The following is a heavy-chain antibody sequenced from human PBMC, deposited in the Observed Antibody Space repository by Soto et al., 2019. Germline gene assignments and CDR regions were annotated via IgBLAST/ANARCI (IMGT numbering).Heavy chain of an antibody. CDR3: AREDSSGWSGWFDP. CDR2: IYHSGST. CDR1: GYSISSGYY. D-gene: IGHD6-19*01. J-gene: IGHJ5*02. V-gene: IGHV4-38-2*02. Sequence: SETLSLTCAVSGYSISSGYYWGWIRQPPGKGLEWIGSIYHSGSTYYNPSLKSRVTISVDTSKNQFSLKLSSVTAADTAVYYCAREDSSGWSGWFDPWGQGTLVTVSS.